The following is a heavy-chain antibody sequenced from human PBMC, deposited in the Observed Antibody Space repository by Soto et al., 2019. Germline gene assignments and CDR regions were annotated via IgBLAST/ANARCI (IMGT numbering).Heavy chain of an antibody. Sequence: PSETLSLTCTVSGGSISSSSYYWGWIRQPPGKGLEWIGSIYYSGSTYYNPSLKSRVTISVDTSKNQFSLKLSSVTAADTAVYYCARSRDYSRSGRGFWFDPWGQGTLVTVSS. CDR1: GGSISSSSYY. D-gene: IGHD4-4*01. CDR2: IYYSGST. J-gene: IGHJ5*02. CDR3: ARSRDYSRSGRGFWFDP. V-gene: IGHV4-39*01.